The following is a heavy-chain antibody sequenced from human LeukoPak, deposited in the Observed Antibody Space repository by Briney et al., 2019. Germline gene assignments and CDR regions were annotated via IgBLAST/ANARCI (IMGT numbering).Heavy chain of an antibody. CDR2: ISYDGDNK. J-gene: IGHJ4*02. D-gene: IGHD3-22*01. CDR3: ARGRNLVAISGYFDY. Sequence: GGSLRLSCAASGFTFRSYSMNWVRQAPGKGLEWVATISYDGDNKYYADSAKGRFTISRDNSKNTLYLQMNSLRPEDTAVYYCARGRNLVAISGYFDYWGQGTLVTASS. V-gene: IGHV3-30*03. CDR1: GFTFRSYS.